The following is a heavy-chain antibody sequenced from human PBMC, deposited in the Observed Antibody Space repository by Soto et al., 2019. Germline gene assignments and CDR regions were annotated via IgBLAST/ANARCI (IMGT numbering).Heavy chain of an antibody. Sequence: GGSLRLSCAASGFTFSSYWMHWVRQAPGKGLVWVSRINSDGSSTSYADSVKGRFTISRDNAKNTLYLQMNSLRAEDTAVYYCASTSYGSGSYYVPPYYYMDVWGKGTTVTVSS. CDR1: GFTFSSYW. D-gene: IGHD3-10*01. CDR2: INSDGSST. J-gene: IGHJ6*03. V-gene: IGHV3-74*01. CDR3: ASTSYGSGSYYVPPYYYMDV.